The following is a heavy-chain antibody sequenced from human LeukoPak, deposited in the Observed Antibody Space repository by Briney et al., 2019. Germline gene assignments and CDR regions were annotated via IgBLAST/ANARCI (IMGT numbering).Heavy chain of an antibody. CDR1: GFTFSSYA. V-gene: IGHV3-23*01. D-gene: IGHD3-22*01. Sequence: GGSLRLSCAVSGFTFSSYAMSWVRQAPGKGLEWVSAISGSGGSTYYADSVKGRFTISRDNSKNTLYLQMNSLRAEDTAVYYCAQGYYDSSGYYYLGYWGQGTLVTVSS. CDR2: ISGSGGST. J-gene: IGHJ4*02. CDR3: AQGYYDSSGYYYLGY.